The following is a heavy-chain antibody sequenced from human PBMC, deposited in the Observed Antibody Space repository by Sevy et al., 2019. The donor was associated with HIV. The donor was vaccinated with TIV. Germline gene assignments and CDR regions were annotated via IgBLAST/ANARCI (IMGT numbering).Heavy chain of an antibody. D-gene: IGHD3-22*01. V-gene: IGHV3-23*01. J-gene: IGHJ4*02. Sequence: GESLKISCAASGFTFSRYAMNWVRQAPGKGLEWVSGISGSGGSGDKTNYADSVKGRFTISRDESKNSLYLQLNSLGAEDTAIYYCARKYDSSGYFDYWGQGTMVTVSS. CDR1: GFTFSRYA. CDR2: ISGSGGSGDKT. CDR3: ARKYDSSGYFDY.